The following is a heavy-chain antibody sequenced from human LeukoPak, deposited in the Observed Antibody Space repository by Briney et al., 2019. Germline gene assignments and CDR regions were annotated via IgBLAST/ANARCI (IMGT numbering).Heavy chain of an antibody. CDR1: GGALTNFY. CDR3: ARNRTSYYGEIPFDV. V-gene: IGHV4-4*07. D-gene: IGHD3/OR15-3a*01. CDR2: IYGSGGT. J-gene: IGHJ3*01. Sequence: SETLSLTCIVSGGALTNFYWTWLRPSAGKGVEWIGQIYGSGGTNYNPSLKSRGTMSADKSKNQISLRLTSVTAADTAVYYCARNRTSYYGEIPFDVWGQGTMVTVSS.